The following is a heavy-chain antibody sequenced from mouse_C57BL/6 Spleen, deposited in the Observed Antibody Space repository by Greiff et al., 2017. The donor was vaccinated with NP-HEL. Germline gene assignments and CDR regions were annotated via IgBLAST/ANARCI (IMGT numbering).Heavy chain of an antibody. J-gene: IGHJ2*01. D-gene: IGHD4-1*01. CDR3: TREKLGFDY. Sequence: EVKVVESGGGLVQPGESLKLSCAASGFTFSSYAMSWVRQTPEKRLEWVAYISSGGDYIYYADTVKGRFTISRDNARNTLYLQMSSLKSEDTAMYYCTREKLGFDYWGQGTTLTVSS. CDR1: GFTFSSYA. V-gene: IGHV5-9-1*02. CDR2: ISSGGDYI.